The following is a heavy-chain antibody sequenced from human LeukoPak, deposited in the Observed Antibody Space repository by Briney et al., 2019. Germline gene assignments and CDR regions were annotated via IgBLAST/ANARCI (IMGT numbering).Heavy chain of an antibody. J-gene: IGHJ4*02. CDR3: ARASHGDYFDF. V-gene: IGHV1-8*01. Sequence: ASVNVSFKASGYTFTSYEINWVRQATGQELEWMGWMNLNSGNTDYAHKFQGRVTLTRSTSISTAYMELSSLRSDDTAVYYCARASHGDYFDFWGQGNLVTVSS. D-gene: IGHD4-17*01. CDR1: GYTFTSYE. CDR2: MNLNSGNT.